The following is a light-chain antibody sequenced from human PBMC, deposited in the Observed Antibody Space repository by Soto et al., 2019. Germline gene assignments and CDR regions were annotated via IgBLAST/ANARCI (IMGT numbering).Light chain of an antibody. CDR2: DAS. J-gene: IGKJ5*01. CDR1: QSVSSY. Sequence: EIVLTQSPATLSLSPGERSTLSCSSIQSVSSYLAWYQQKPGQAPRLLIYDASNRATGIPARFSGSGSGTDFTLTISSLEPEDFAVYYCQQRSNWPPPITFGQGTRLEIK. CDR3: QQRSNWPPPIT. V-gene: IGKV3-11*01.